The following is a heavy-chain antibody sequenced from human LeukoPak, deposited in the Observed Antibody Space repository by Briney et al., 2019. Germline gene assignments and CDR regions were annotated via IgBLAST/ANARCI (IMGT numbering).Heavy chain of an antibody. Sequence: GSSVKVSCKASGGTFSSYAISWVRQAPGQGLEWMGGIIPIFGTANYAQKFQGRVTITADKSTSTAYMELSSLRPEDTAVYSCARSFFQWNYGSCLDSWGQGTLVTVSS. CDR2: IIPIFGTA. V-gene: IGHV1-69*06. CDR3: ARSFFQWNYGSCLDS. J-gene: IGHJ4*02. CDR1: GGTFSSYA. D-gene: IGHD1-7*01.